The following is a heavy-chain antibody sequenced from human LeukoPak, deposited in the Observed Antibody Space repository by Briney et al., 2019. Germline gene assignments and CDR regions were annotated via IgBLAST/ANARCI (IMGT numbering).Heavy chain of an antibody. CDR1: GFTFSSYA. Sequence: GGSLRLSCAASGFTFSSYAMHWVRQAPGKGLEWVAVISYDGSNKYYADSVKGRFTISRDNSKNTLYLQMNSLRAEDTAVYYCARYLRYEYYFDYWGQGTLVTVSS. D-gene: IGHD1-1*01. CDR3: ARYLRYEYYFDY. J-gene: IGHJ4*02. CDR2: ISYDGSNK. V-gene: IGHV3-30*04.